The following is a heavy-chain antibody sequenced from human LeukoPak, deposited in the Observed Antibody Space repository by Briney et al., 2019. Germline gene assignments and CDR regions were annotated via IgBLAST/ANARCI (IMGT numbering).Heavy chain of an antibody. CDR1: GFTVSSNY. J-gene: IGHJ4*02. CDR2: IYIGGST. D-gene: IGHD4-23*01. V-gene: IGHV3-66*02. CDR3: ARVRDYGGNSFDC. Sequence: GGSLRLSCAASGFTVSSNYMSWVRQAPGKGLEWVSVIYIGGSTYYADSVKGRFTISRDNSKNTLYLKMNSLRAEDTAVYYCARVRDYGGNSFDCWGQGTLVTVSS.